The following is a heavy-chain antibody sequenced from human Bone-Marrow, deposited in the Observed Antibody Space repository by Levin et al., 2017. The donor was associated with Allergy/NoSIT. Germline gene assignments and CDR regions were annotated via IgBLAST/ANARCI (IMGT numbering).Heavy chain of an antibody. CDR2: TSYVGSDE. J-gene: IGHJ4*02. V-gene: IGHV3-30*03. Sequence: GGSLRLSCAASGFTFSRYDMHWVRQAPGKGLEWVAVTSYVGSDEYYADSVKGRFTISRDNSKNTLYLQMNSLRPEDTALYYCATGSFDNWGQGTLVTVSS. CDR1: GFTFSRYD. CDR3: ATGSFDN.